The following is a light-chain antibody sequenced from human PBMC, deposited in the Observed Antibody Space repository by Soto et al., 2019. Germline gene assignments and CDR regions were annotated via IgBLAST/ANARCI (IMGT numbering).Light chain of an antibody. V-gene: IGKV1-5*03. CDR3: QQYKSFSLT. J-gene: IGKJ4*01. CDR2: KTS. Sequence: DIQMTQSPSTLSASVGDRVTITCRASQRISNWLAWYQQKPGKAPKLLIYKTSNLDSGVPSRFSGSGSGTEFSLTISSLQPDDFATDYCQQYKSFSLTFGGGTMVEF. CDR1: QRISNW.